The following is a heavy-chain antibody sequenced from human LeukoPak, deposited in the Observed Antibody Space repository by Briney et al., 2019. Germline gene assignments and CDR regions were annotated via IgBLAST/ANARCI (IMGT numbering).Heavy chain of an antibody. CDR1: GFTFSSYG. D-gene: IGHD6-19*01. CDR2: ISYDGSNK. CDR3: AKDKDSGEPVAGPSFLDY. Sequence: PGGSLRRSCAASGFTFSSYGMHWVRQAPGKGLEWVAVISYDGSNKYYADSVKGRFTISRDNSKNTLYLQMNSLRAEDPAVYYCAKDKDSGEPVAGPSFLDYWGQGTLVTVSS. V-gene: IGHV3-30*18. J-gene: IGHJ4*02.